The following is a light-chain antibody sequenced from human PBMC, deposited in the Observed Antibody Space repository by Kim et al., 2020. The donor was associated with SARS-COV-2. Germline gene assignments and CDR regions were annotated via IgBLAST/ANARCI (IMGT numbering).Light chain of an antibody. Sequence: PGKTAKITCGGNNIGSKSVHWYQQEPGQAPVLVIYYDSDRPSGIPERFSGSNSWNTATLTISRVEAGDEADYYCQVWDSSSGHPWVFGGGTQLTVL. CDR1: NIGSKS. V-gene: IGLV3-21*04. J-gene: IGLJ3*02. CDR3: QVWDSSSGHPWV. CDR2: YDS.